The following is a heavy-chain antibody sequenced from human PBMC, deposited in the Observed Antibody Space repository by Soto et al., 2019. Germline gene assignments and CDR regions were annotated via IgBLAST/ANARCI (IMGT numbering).Heavy chain of an antibody. CDR2: IIHSGST. CDR3: SRSGAKAAKYKWFDT. J-gene: IGHJ5*02. CDR1: GGSCNGFY. D-gene: IGHD3-10*01. V-gene: IGHV4-34*12. Sequence: TSAVYGGSCNGFYWRYIGQPPGKRLEWIGEIIHSGSTKYNPSLKSRVTISVDTSKNQFSLRLSSVTAADTAVYYCSRSGAKAAKYKWFDTWGQGTTATVS.